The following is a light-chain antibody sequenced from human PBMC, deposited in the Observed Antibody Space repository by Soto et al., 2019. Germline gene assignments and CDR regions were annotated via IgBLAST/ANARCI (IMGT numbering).Light chain of an antibody. Sequence: DTQMTQSPSTLSASVGDRVTITCRASQSISSWLAWNQQKPGKAPKLLIYDASSLESGVPSRFSGSGSGTEFTLSISSLQPGDFAVYYCQQYNNWPPITVGPGTRLEIK. V-gene: IGKV1-5*01. CDR2: DAS. J-gene: IGKJ5*01. CDR1: QSISSW. CDR3: QQYNNWPPIT.